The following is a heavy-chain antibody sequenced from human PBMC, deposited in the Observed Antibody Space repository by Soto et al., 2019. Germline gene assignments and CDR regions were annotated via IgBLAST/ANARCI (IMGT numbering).Heavy chain of an antibody. CDR1: SGSMNDYY. CDR3: ARGGISRIYQLPPFDP. CDR2: VYFDGST. J-gene: IGHJ5*02. V-gene: IGHV4-39*02. Sequence: SETLSLTCTVSSGSMNDYYLTWIRQPPGKGLEWIGSVYFDGSTYYNPSLKSRVTISVDTSMNHFSLRLTSVTAADTALYYCARGGISRIYQLPPFDPWGQGTLVTVSS. D-gene: IGHD2-2*01.